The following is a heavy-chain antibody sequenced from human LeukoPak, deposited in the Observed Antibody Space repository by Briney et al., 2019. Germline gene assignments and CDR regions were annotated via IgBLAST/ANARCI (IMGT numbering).Heavy chain of an antibody. CDR2: IYYSGST. Sequence: SETLSLTCSVSGGSISSYYWSWIRQPPGKGLEWIGYIYYSGSTNYNPSLKSRVTIPVDTSKNQFSLKLSSVTAADTAVYYCAGGGGGWLQLNYAFDIWGQGTMVTVSS. CDR3: AGGGGGWLQLNYAFDI. V-gene: IGHV4-59*01. D-gene: IGHD5-24*01. CDR1: GGSISSYY. J-gene: IGHJ3*02.